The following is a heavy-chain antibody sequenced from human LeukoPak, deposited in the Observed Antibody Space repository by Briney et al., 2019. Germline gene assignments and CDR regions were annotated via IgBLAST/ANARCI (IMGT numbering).Heavy chain of an antibody. V-gene: IGHV1-18*01. Sequence: ASVKVSCKASGYTFTSYGISWVRQAPGQGLEWMGWISAYNGNTNYAQKLQGRVTMTTDTSTSTAYMELRSLRSDDTAVYYCARDDSAQYSSNWYGGFDYWGQGTLVTVSS. D-gene: IGHD6-13*01. J-gene: IGHJ4*02. CDR2: ISAYNGNT. CDR3: ARDDSAQYSSNWYGGFDY. CDR1: GYTFTSYG.